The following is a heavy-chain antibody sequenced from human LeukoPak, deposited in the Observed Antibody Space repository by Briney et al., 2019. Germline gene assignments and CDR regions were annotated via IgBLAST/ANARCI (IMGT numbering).Heavy chain of an antibody. D-gene: IGHD3-22*01. CDR1: GYTFTGYY. V-gene: IGHV1-2*02. CDR3: ARDVRYYDSSGYYSDAFDI. Sequence: ASVKVSCKASGYTFTGYYVHWVRQAPGQGLEWMGWINPNSGGTNYAQKFQGRVTMTRDTSISTAYMELSRLRSDDTAVYYCARDVRYYDSSGYYSDAFDIWGQGTMVTVSS. J-gene: IGHJ3*02. CDR2: INPNSGGT.